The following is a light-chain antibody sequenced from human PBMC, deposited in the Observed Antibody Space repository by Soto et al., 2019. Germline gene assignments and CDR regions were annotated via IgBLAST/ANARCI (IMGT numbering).Light chain of an antibody. CDR2: KAS. CDR1: QSISAW. Sequence: DIQMTQSPSTLSASLGDRVTITCRASQSISAWLSWYQHKPGKAPRLLIYKASTLEIGVPSRFSGSGSGTEFTLTISSLQPDDVATYYCQQYNDYSWTFGQGTKVDIK. J-gene: IGKJ1*01. V-gene: IGKV1-5*03. CDR3: QQYNDYSWT.